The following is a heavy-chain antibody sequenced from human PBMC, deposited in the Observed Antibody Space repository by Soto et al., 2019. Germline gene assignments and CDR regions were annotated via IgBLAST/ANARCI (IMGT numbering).Heavy chain of an antibody. CDR1: GGSISSGDYY. CDR2: IYYSGST. CDR3: ARERQVTTHSDYYDSSGYYNYFDY. J-gene: IGHJ4*02. V-gene: IGHV4-30-4*01. D-gene: IGHD3-22*01. Sequence: PSETLSLTCTVSGGSISSGDYYWSWIRQPPGKGLEWIGYIYYSGSTYYNPSLKSRVTISVDTSKNQFSLKLSSVTAADTAVYYCARERQVTTHSDYYDSSGYYNYFDYWGQGTLVTVS.